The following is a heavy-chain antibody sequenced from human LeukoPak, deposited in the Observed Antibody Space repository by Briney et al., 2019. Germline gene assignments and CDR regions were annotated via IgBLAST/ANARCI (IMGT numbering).Heavy chain of an antibody. Sequence: PGESLRLPCAASGFTVITSYMSWVRQAPGKGLEWVSVIFREGTTYYADSVKGRFTISRDNSKNTLYLQMNTLRAEDTAMYYCTKTGGPWDWGQGTLVTVSS. D-gene: IGHD7-27*01. V-gene: IGHV3-66*01. CDR2: IFREGTT. CDR1: GFTVITSY. J-gene: IGHJ4*02. CDR3: TKTGGPWD.